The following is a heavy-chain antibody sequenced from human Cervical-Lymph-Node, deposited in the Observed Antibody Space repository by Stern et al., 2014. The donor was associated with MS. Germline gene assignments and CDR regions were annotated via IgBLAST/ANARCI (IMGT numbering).Heavy chain of an antibody. CDR3: ARSYDFWSGYYLSCDY. J-gene: IGHJ4*02. CDR1: GGTFSSYA. D-gene: IGHD3-3*01. V-gene: IGHV1-69*17. Sequence: VQLVESGAEVKKPGSSVKVSCKASGGTFSSYAISWVRQAPGQGLEWMGGIIPIFGIANYAQKFQGRVTITADKSTSTAYMELSSLRSEDTAVYYCARSYDFWSGYYLSCDYWGQGTLVTVSS. CDR2: IIPIFGIA.